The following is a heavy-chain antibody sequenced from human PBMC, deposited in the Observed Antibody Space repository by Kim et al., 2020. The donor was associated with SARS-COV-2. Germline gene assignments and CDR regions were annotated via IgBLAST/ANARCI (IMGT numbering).Heavy chain of an antibody. Sequence: GGSLRLSCAASGFPFDDYPMHWVRQAPGKGLEWIALISYDESYQYYAESVRGRFTISRDNAKHILYLDMKSLTFADRGTYYCAKVGAEFYGPGSPPQVFRLWGQGTSVTVSS. V-gene: IGHV3-30*14. CDR1: GFPFDDYP. D-gene: IGHD3-10*01. J-gene: IGHJ6*02. CDR2: ISYDESYQ. CDR3: AKVGAEFYGPGSPPQVFRL.